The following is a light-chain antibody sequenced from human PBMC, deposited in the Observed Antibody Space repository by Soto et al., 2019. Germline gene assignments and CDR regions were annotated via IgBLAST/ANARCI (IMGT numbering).Light chain of an antibody. Sequence: EIVMTQSPATLSVSPGERATLSCRASQSVSSNLAWYQQKPGQAPRLLIYGASTRATGIPARFSGSGSGTEFTLTISSLKSEDFAVYYCQQYKNWYTFGQGTKLEIK. CDR2: GAS. CDR1: QSVSSN. J-gene: IGKJ2*01. V-gene: IGKV3-15*01. CDR3: QQYKNWYT.